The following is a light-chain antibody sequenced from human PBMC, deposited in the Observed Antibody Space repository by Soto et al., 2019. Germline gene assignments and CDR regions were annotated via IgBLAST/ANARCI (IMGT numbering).Light chain of an antibody. CDR2: GAS. Sequence: EAELPQSPGPLSLSPGERSTLSCRASQSINRHLAWYRQKPGQAPRLLIYGASSRATGIPDRFSGSGSGTDFTLTISRLEPEDFAVYYCQQYGSSGTFGQGTKVDIK. CDR1: QSINRH. CDR3: QQYGSSGT. J-gene: IGKJ1*01. V-gene: IGKV3-20*01.